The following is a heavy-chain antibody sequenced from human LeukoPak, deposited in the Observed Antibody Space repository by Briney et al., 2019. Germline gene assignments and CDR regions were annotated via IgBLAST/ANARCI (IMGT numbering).Heavy chain of an antibody. D-gene: IGHD3-3*01. Sequence: ASVKVSRKASGYTFTGYYMHWVRQAPGQGLEWMGWINPNSGGTNYAQKFQGRVTMTRDTSISTAYMELSGLRSDDTAVYYCARGRFLEWLLTSDYGMDVWGQGTTVTVSS. V-gene: IGHV1-2*02. CDR3: ARGRFLEWLLTSDYGMDV. CDR1: GYTFTGYY. CDR2: INPNSGGT. J-gene: IGHJ6*02.